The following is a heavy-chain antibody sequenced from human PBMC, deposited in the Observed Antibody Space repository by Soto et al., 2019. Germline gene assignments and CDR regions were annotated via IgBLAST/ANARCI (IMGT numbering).Heavy chain of an antibody. CDR3: ANDCGGDCYSSEYFQH. Sequence: SVKVSCKAPGGTFSSYAISWVRQAPGQGLEWMGGIIPIFGTANYAQKFQGRVTITADESTSTAYMELSSLRSEDTAVYYCANDCGGDCYSSEYFQHWGQGTLVTVSS. CDR2: IIPIFGTA. V-gene: IGHV1-69*13. D-gene: IGHD2-21*02. CDR1: GGTFSSYA. J-gene: IGHJ1*01.